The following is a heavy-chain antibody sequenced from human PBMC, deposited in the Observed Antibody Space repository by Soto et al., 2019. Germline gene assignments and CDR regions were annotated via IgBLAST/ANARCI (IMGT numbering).Heavy chain of an antibody. Sequence: HPGGSLRLSCSASGFPFSNYAMHWVRQAPGKGLEYVSAISSNGGNTYYADSVKGRFTISRDNSKNTLYLQMSSLRTEDTAVYYCVKAVFSGYYYVPFDYWGQGTLVTVSS. CDR1: GFPFSNYA. CDR3: VKAVFSGYYYVPFDY. CDR2: ISSNGGNT. V-gene: IGHV3-64D*06. D-gene: IGHD3-22*01. J-gene: IGHJ4*02.